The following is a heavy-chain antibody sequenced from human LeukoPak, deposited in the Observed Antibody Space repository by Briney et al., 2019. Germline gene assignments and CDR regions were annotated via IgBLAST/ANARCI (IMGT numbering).Heavy chain of an antibody. V-gene: IGHV4-61*02. J-gene: IGHJ6*03. CDR1: GGSISSGSYY. Sequence: SQTLSLTCTVSGGSISSGSYYWSWIRQPAGKGLEWIGRIYTSGSTNYNPSLKSRVTISVDTSKNQFSLKLSSVTAADTAVYYCARDSGDIVVVPATINYYYYMDVWGKGTTVTVSS. CDR3: ARDSGDIVVVPATINYYYYMDV. D-gene: IGHD2-2*01. CDR2: IYTSGST.